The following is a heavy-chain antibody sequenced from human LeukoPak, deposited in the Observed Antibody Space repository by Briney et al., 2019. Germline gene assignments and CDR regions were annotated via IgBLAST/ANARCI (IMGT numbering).Heavy chain of an antibody. CDR3: ASVHSNRGYSYVIA. D-gene: IGHD5-18*01. Sequence: ASETLSLTCTVSGGSISSSSYYWGWIRQPPGKGLEWIGSIYYSGSTYYNPSLKSRVTISVDTSKNQFSLKLSSVTAADTAVYYCASVHSNRGYSYVIAWGQGTLVTVSS. CDR1: GGSISSSSYY. J-gene: IGHJ4*02. CDR2: IYYSGST. V-gene: IGHV4-39*07.